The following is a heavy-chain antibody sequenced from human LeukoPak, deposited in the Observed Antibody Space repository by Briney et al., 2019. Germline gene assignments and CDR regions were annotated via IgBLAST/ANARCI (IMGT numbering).Heavy chain of an antibody. V-gene: IGHV6-1*01. CDR1: GDSVSSNSAA. Sequence: SQTLSLTCAISGDSVSSNSAAWNWIRQSPSRGLEWLGRTYYRSKWYNDYAVSVKSRITISPDTSKNQFSLQLSSVTAADPAVYYCAREEGDSSGWYASGIFDYWGQGTLVTVSS. J-gene: IGHJ4*02. CDR2: TYYRSKWYN. CDR3: AREEGDSSGWYASGIFDY. D-gene: IGHD6-19*01.